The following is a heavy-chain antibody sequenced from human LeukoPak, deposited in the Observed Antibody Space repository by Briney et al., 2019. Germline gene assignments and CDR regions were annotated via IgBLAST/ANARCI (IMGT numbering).Heavy chain of an antibody. CDR1: GFTVSSNY. CDR3: ARDPVGAIGYGMNV. J-gene: IGHJ6*02. Sequence: GGSLRLSCAASGFTVSSNYMSWVRQAPGKGLEWVSVIYSGGTTYYADSVKGRFTISRDTSKNTLYLQMNSLRAEDTAVYYCARDPVGAIGYGMNVWGQGTTVTVSS. D-gene: IGHD1-26*01. CDR2: IYSGGTT. V-gene: IGHV3-66*01.